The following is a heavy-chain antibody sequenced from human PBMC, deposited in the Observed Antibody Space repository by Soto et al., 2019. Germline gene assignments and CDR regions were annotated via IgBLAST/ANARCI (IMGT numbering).Heavy chain of an antibody. CDR1: GFTFSSYA. D-gene: IGHD3-22*01. Sequence: SLRLSCAASGFTFSSYAMSWVRQAPGKGLEWGSAISGSGGSTYYADSVKGRFTISRDNSKNTLYLQMNSLRAEDTAVYYCAKDQDYDSSGPVDYWGQGTLVTVSS. CDR3: AKDQDYDSSGPVDY. CDR2: ISGSGGST. J-gene: IGHJ4*02. V-gene: IGHV3-23*01.